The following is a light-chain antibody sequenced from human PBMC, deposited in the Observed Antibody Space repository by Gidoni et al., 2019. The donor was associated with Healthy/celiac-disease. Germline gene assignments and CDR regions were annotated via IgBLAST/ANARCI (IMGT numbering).Light chain of an antibody. V-gene: IGKV1-39*01. CDR3: QQSYSTPIT. CDR1: QSFSSY. CDR2: AES. Sequence: DIQMTQSPSSLSASVGDRVTITCRASQSFSSYLNWYQQKPGKAPKLLIYAESSLQSGVPSRFSGSGSGTDFTLTISSLQPEDFATYYCQQSYSTPITFGQGTRLEIK. J-gene: IGKJ5*01.